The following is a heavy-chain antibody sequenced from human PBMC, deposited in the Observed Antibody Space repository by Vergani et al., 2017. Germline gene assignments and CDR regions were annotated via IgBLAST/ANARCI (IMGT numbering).Heavy chain of an antibody. V-gene: IGHV4-34*01. CDR2: INHSGST. J-gene: IGHJ4*02. CDR3: ARDGASSSWSAFDY. D-gene: IGHD6-13*01. Sequence: QVQLQQWGAGLLKPSETLSLTCAVYGGSFSGYYWSWIRQPPGKGLEWIGEINHSGSTYYNPSLKSRVTISVDTSKNQFSLKLSSVTAADTAVYYCARDGASSSWSAFDYWGQGTLVTVSS. CDR1: GGSFSGYY.